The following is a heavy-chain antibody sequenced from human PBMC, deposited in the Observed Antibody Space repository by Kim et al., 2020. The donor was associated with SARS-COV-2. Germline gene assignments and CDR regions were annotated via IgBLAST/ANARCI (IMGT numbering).Heavy chain of an antibody. CDR1: GFTFSNAW. CDR2: IKSKDDGGTS. CDR3: TPSTLRYFDWLFTY. V-gene: IGHV3-15*01. Sequence: GGSLRLSCAASGFTFSNAWMSWVRQAPGKGLEWVGRIKSKDDGGTSDYAAPVKGRFTISRDDSKNTLYLQMNSLKTEDTAVYYCTPSTLRYFDWLFTYWGQGTLVTVSS. J-gene: IGHJ4*02. D-gene: IGHD3-9*01.